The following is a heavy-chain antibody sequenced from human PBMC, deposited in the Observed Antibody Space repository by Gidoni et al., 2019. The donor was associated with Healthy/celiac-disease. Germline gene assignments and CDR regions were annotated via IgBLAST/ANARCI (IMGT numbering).Heavy chain of an antibody. CDR2: ISSSSSYI. V-gene: IGHV3-21*01. CDR3: ARAIVGAGDAFDI. Sequence: EVQLVESGGGLVKPGGSLRLSCAASGFTFSSYSMNWVRQAPGKGLEWVSSISSSSSYIYYADSVKGRFTISRDNAKNSLYLQMNSLRAEDTAVYYCARAIVGAGDAFDIWGQGTMVTVSS. J-gene: IGHJ3*02. D-gene: IGHD1-26*01. CDR1: GFTFSSYS.